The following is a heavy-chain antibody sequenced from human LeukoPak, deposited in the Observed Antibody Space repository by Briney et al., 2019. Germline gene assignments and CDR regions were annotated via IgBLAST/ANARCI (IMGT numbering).Heavy chain of an antibody. CDR2: INHSGST. V-gene: IGHV4-34*01. CDR3: ARGGPMSSLDY. Sequence: SETLSLTCAVYGGSFSGYYWSWIRQPPGKGLEWIGEINHSGSTNYNPSLKSRVTISVDTSKNQFSLKLSSVTAADTAVYYCARGGPMSSLDYWGQGTLVTVSS. D-gene: IGHD3-10*02. J-gene: IGHJ4*02. CDR1: GGSFSGYY.